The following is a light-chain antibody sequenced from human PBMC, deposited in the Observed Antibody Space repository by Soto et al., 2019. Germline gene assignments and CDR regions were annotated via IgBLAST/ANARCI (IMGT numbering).Light chain of an antibody. CDR3: QQYGSSPKT. CDR2: GAS. J-gene: IGKJ1*01. CDR1: QSVSSSY. V-gene: IGKV3-20*01. Sequence: EIVLTQSPGTLSLSPGERATLSCRASQSVSSSYLAWYQQKPGQAPRLLIYGASSRATGIPDRFSGSGSGTDLTLTISRLEPEDFAVYYCQQYGSSPKTFGRGTKVDIK.